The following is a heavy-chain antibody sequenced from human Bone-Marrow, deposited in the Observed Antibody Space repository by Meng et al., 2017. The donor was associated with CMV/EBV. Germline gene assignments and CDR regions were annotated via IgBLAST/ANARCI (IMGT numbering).Heavy chain of an antibody. CDR2: IYPGDSDT. D-gene: IGHD3-9*01. Sequence: GESLKISCKGSGYSFTSYWIGWVRQMPGKGLEWMGIIYPGDSDTRYSPSFQGQVTISADKSISTAYLQWSSLKASDTAMYYCVRVNVLRYPSGGMDVWGQGTTVTVSS. J-gene: IGHJ6*02. CDR1: GYSFTSYW. V-gene: IGHV5-51*01. CDR3: VRVNVLRYPSGGMDV.